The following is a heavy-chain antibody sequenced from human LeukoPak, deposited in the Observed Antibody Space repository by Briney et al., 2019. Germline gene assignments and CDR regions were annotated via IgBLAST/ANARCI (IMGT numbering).Heavy chain of an antibody. CDR3: AKEAKYARDFWSGTGSYFDY. CDR1: GFTFTNYG. J-gene: IGHJ4*02. V-gene: IGHV3-33*06. Sequence: QTGRSLRLSCAASGFTFTNYGMHWVRQAPGKGLEWVAVIWYDGTNENYADSVKGRFTISRDNYKNTLYLQMNSLRAEDTALYYCAKEAKYARDFWSGTGSYFDYWGQGTLVTVSS. CDR2: IWYDGTNE. D-gene: IGHD3-3*01.